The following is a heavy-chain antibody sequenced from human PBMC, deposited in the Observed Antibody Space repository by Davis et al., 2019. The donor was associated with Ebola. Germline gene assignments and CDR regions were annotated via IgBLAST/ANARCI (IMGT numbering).Heavy chain of an antibody. CDR3: ATTQWLREFDN. CDR1: GFTFGDYA. Sequence: GGSLRLSCTPSGFTFGDYAMTWVRQAPGKGLEWVSVIYDQSTAYADAVRGRFIISRDKSNNTLYLEMSSLRVDDTAVYYCATTQWLREFDNWGQGTLVTVSS. CDR2: IYDQST. D-gene: IGHD6-19*01. V-gene: IGHV3-53*05. J-gene: IGHJ4*02.